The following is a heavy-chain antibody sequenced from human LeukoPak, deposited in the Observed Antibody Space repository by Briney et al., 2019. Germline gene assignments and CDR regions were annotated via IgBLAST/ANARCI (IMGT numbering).Heavy chain of an antibody. D-gene: IGHD5-18*01. CDR3: AKDSGYSYGTLDY. V-gene: IGHV3-33*06. Sequence: GGPLPLSCAPSGLTFSSYGLHWLGQAPGKELAWVAGIWYDGSNKYYADSVKGRFTISRDNSKNPLYLQLNSLRAEDTAVYYCAKDSGYSYGTLDYWGQGTLVTVSS. J-gene: IGHJ4*02. CDR1: GLTFSSYG. CDR2: IWYDGSNK.